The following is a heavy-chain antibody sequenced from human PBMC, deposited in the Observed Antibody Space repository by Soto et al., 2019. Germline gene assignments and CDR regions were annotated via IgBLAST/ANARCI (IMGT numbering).Heavy chain of an antibody. Sequence: SETLSLTCTVSGGSISSSSYYWGWIRQPPGKGLEWIGSIYYSGSTYYNPSLKSRVTISVDTSKNQFSLKLSSVTAADTAVYYCARVSTVTKLDYWGHGMLVTVPS. CDR1: GGSISSSSYY. V-gene: IGHV4-39*01. CDR2: IYYSGST. CDR3: ARVSTVTKLDY. J-gene: IGHJ4*01. D-gene: IGHD4-17*01.